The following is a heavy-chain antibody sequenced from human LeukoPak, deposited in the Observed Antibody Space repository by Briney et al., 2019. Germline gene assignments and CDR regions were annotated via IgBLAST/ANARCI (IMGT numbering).Heavy chain of an antibody. CDR1: GFSVSNYY. D-gene: IGHD2-2*01. V-gene: IGHV3-21*01. CDR3: ARDSLPAAIGIFDY. Sequence: PGGSLRLSCAASGFSVSNYYMNWVRQAPGKGLEWVSSISSSSSYIYYADSVKGRFTISRDNAKNSLYLQMNSLRAEDTAVYYCARDSLPAAIGIFDYWGQGTLVTVSS. CDR2: ISSSSSYI. J-gene: IGHJ4*02.